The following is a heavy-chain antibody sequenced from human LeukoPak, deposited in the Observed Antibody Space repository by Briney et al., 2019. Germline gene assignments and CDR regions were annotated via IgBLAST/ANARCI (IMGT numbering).Heavy chain of an antibody. CDR3: ARLPAGDTAMVPYYYYGMDV. CDR1: GGTFSSYT. CDR2: IIPILGIA. J-gene: IGHJ6*02. Sequence: ASVKVSCKASGGTFSSYTISWVRQAPGQGLEWMGRIIPILGIANYAQKSQGRVTITADKSTSTAYMELSSLRSEDTAVYYCARLPAGDTAMVPYYYYGMDVWGQGTTVTVSS. V-gene: IGHV1-69*02. D-gene: IGHD5-18*01.